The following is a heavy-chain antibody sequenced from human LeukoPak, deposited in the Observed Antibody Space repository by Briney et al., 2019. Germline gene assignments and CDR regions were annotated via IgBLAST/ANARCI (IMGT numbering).Heavy chain of an antibody. CDR3: ARHTLWLNWFDP. D-gene: IGHD3-10*01. CDR1: GFTFSSYW. Sequence: GGSLRLSCAASGFTFSSYWMHWVRQAPGKGLVWVSRINSDGSSTSYADSVKGRFTISRDNAKNTLYLQMNSLRAEDTAVYYCARHTLWLNWFDPWGQGTLVTVSS. V-gene: IGHV3-74*01. J-gene: IGHJ5*02. CDR2: INSDGSST.